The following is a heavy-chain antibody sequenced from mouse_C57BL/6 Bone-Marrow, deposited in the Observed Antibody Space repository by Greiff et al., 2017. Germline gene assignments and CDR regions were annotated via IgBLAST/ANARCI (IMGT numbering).Heavy chain of an antibody. D-gene: IGHD1-1*01. CDR2: IHPNSGST. CDR3: ARLTTVVAPDY. Sequence: QVQLQQPGAELVKPGASVKLSCKASGYTFTSYWMHWVKQRPGQGLEWIGMIHPNSGSTNYNENFKSKATLTVDKSSSTAYMQLSSLTSEDSAVYYCARLTTVVAPDYWGQGTTLTVSS. CDR1: GYTFTSYW. V-gene: IGHV1-64*01. J-gene: IGHJ2*01.